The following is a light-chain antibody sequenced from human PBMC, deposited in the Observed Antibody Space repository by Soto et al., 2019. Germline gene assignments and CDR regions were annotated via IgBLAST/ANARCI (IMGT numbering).Light chain of an antibody. CDR3: QQHSTWPPCT. J-gene: IGKJ1*01. CDR2: DAS. CDR1: QSIGST. Sequence: DIELTQSPSSLSLSLGDKATLSCRASQSIGSTLAWYQHKLAQPPMLLIYDASTRATGIPARCSGSGSGTDFTLTISSLEHEEFAVYYCQQHSTWPPCTFGQGTKVDIK. V-gene: IGKV3-11*01.